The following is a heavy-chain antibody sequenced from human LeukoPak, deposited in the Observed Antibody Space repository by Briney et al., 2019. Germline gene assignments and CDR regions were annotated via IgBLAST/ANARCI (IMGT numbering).Heavy chain of an antibody. CDR3: ARDPITNSIVGAQFDY. V-gene: IGHV3-21*01. D-gene: IGHD1-26*01. J-gene: IGHJ4*02. CDR2: ISSSSSYI. CDR1: GFTFSSYS. Sequence: PGGSLRLSCAASGFTFSSYSMNWVRQAPGKGLEWVSSISSSSSYIYYADSVKGRFTISRDNAKNSLYLQMNSLRAEDTAVYYCARDPITNSIVGAQFDYWGQGTLVTVSS.